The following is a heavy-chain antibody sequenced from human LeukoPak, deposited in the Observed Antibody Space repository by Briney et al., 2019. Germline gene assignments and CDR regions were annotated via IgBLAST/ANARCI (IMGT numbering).Heavy chain of an antibody. J-gene: IGHJ4*02. D-gene: IGHD2-2*01. V-gene: IGHV3-30*19. CDR1: GFTFSSYG. CDR2: ISYDGSNK. CDR3: ARDSARYCSSTSCGYFDY. Sequence: GGSLRLSCAASGFTFSSYGMHWVRQAPGKGLEWVAVISYDGSNKYYADSVKGRFTISRDNSKNTLYLQMNSLRAEDTAVYYCARDSARYCSSTSCGYFDYWGQGTLVTVSS.